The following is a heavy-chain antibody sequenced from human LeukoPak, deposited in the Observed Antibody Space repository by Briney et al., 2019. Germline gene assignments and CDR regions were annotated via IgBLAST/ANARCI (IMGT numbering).Heavy chain of an antibody. CDR3: ASARPRGAVAGTIYYYGMDV. CDR2: INTNTGNP. Sequence: ASVKVSCKASGYTFTSYAMNRVRQAPGQGLEWMGWINTNTGNPTYAQGFTGRFVFSLDTSVSTAYLQISSLKAEDTAVYYCASARPRGAVAGTIYYYGMDVWGQGTTVTVSS. CDR1: GYTFTSYA. D-gene: IGHD6-19*01. V-gene: IGHV7-4-1*02. J-gene: IGHJ6*02.